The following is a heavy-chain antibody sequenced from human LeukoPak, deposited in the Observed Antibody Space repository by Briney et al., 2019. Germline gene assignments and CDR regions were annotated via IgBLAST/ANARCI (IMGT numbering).Heavy chain of an antibody. Sequence: PGGSLRLSRAASGFTIGNYWMHWVRQAPGKGLVWVSRGDGDGSHSTYADSVKGRFTISRDNAKNTLYLQMSRLTGEDTAVYYCAYSDHFDTWGQGTLVTVSS. CDR1: GFTIGNYW. CDR2: GDGDGSHS. V-gene: IGHV3-74*03. D-gene: IGHD4-17*01. CDR3: AYSDHFDT. J-gene: IGHJ4*02.